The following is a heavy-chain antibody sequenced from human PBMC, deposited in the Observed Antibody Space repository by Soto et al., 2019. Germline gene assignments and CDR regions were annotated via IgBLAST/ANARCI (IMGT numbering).Heavy chain of an antibody. CDR3: AKILSTVTTYYYGMDV. V-gene: IGHV3-23*01. Sequence: GGSLRLSXAASGFTFSTYPMTWVRQAPGKGLEGVSSISGSGDSTYYTDSVKGRFTISRDNSKNTVYLQMNSLRAEDTAIYYCAKILSTVTTYYYGMDVWGQGTTVTVSS. D-gene: IGHD4-17*01. CDR2: ISGSGDST. CDR1: GFTFSTYP. J-gene: IGHJ6*02.